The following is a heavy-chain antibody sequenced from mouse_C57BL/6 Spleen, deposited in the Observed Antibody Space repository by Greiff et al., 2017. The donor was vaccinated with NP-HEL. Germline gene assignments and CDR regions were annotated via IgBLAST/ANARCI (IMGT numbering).Heavy chain of an antibody. D-gene: IGHD1-1*01. CDR1: GFSLTSYG. CDR2: IWSGGST. CDR3: ARDFLITTVVGMDY. V-gene: IGHV2-2*01. Sequence: VQLQESGPGLVQPSQSLSITCTVSGFSLTSYGVHWVRQSPGKGLEWLGVIWSGGSTDYNAAFISRLSISKDNSKSQVFFKMNSLQADDTAIYYCARDFLITTVVGMDYWGQGTSVTVSS. J-gene: IGHJ4*01.